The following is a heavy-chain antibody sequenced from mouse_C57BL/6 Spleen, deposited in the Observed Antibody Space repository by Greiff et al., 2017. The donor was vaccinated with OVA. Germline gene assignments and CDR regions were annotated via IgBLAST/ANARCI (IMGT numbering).Heavy chain of an antibody. CDR1: GYTFTNYW. CDR3: ARGSSDYDVSY. CDR2: IYPGGGYT. V-gene: IGHV1-63*01. Sequence: QVQLKESGAELVRPGTSVKMSCKASGYTFTNYWIGWAKQRPGHGLEWIGDIYPGGGYTKYNEKFKGKATRTADKSSSTAYMQFSSLTSEDSAIYYCARGSSDYDVSYWGQGTTLTVSS. D-gene: IGHD3-2*02. J-gene: IGHJ2*01.